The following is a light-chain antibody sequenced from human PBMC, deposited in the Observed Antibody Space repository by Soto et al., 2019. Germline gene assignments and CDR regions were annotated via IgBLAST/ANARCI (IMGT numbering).Light chain of an antibody. CDR2: DVS. V-gene: IGLV2-14*01. CDR3: SSYTISNTLV. Sequence: QSALTQPASVSGSPGQSITISCTGTRSDVGGYNYVSWYQPYPGKAPKLMIYDVSKRPSGVSNRFSCSKSGNTASLTISGLQAEDEADYYRSSYTISNTLVFGSGTKLTVL. CDR1: RSDVGGYNY. J-gene: IGLJ1*01.